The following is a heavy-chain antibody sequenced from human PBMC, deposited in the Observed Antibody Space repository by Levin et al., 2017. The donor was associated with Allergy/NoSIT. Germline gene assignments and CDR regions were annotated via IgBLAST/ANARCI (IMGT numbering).Heavy chain of an antibody. V-gene: IGHV3-64*02. CDR3: GRGGHYGDYIAY. Sequence: GGSLRLSCPASGFTFSSYAMFWVRQAPGKGLEYVSTISSYGGSTYYADSVKGRFTISRDNSRNTLYLQMGSLSAEDMAVYYCGRGGHYGDYIAYWGQGTLVTVSS. CDR2: ISSYGGST. D-gene: IGHD4-17*01. J-gene: IGHJ4*02. CDR1: GFTFSSYA.